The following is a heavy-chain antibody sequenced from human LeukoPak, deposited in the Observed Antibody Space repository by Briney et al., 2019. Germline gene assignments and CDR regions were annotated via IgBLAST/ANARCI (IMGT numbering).Heavy chain of an antibody. V-gene: IGHV3-23*01. J-gene: IGHJ4*02. CDR2: ISGSGGST. Sequence: PGGSLRLSCAASGFTFSSYAMSWVRQAPGKGLEWVSAISGSGGSTYYADSVKGRFTNSRDNSKNTLYLQMNSLRAEDTAVYYCAKVSDPRRKYYFDYWGQGTLVTVSS. D-gene: IGHD3-3*02. CDR3: AKVSDPRRKYYFDY. CDR1: GFTFSSYA.